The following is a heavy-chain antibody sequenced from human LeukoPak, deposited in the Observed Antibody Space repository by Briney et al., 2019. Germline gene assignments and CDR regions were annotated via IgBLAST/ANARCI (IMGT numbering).Heavy chain of an antibody. Sequence: GGSLRLSCAVSGFTFSSYSMNWVRQAPGKGLEWVSYISSSSSMIYYADSVKGRFTISRDNAKNSLYLQMNSLRAEDTAVYYCARAYGYSGYDWFDPWGQGTLVTVSS. V-gene: IGHV3-48*01. J-gene: IGHJ5*02. CDR1: GFTFSSYS. D-gene: IGHD5-12*01. CDR2: ISSSSSMI. CDR3: ARAYGYSGYDWFDP.